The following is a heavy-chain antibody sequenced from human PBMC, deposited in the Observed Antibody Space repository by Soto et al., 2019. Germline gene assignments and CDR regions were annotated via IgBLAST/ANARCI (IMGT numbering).Heavy chain of an antibody. CDR3: ARGLGSSRYSYYYMDV. V-gene: IGHV4-34*01. CDR1: GESFSGYY. D-gene: IGHD6-13*01. J-gene: IGHJ6*03. Sequence: SETLSLTCAVYGESFSGYYWSWIRQPPGKGLEWIGEINHSGSTNYNPSLKSRVTISVDTSKNQFSLKLSSVTAADTAVYYCARGLGSSRYSYYYMDVWGKGTTVTVSS. CDR2: INHSGST.